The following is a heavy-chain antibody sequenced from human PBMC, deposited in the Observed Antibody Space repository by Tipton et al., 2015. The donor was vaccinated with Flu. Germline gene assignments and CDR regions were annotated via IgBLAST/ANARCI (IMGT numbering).Heavy chain of an antibody. D-gene: IGHD3-10*01. Sequence: TLSLTCTVSGGSISSGSYYWSWIRQPAGKGLEWIGRICTSGSTNYNPSLKSRVTISVDTSKNQFSLKPSSVTAADTAVYYCARDRITMVRGVPHDAFDIWGQGTMVTVSS. V-gene: IGHV4-61*02. CDR1: GGSISSGSYY. CDR3: ARDRITMVRGVPHDAFDI. CDR2: ICTSGST. J-gene: IGHJ3*02.